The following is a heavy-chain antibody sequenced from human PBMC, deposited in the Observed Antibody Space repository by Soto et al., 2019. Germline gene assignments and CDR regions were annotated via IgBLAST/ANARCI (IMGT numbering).Heavy chain of an antibody. V-gene: IGHV3-53*01. J-gene: IGHJ4*02. CDR2: IHSDGST. D-gene: IGHD6-19*01. CDR1: GFTVSDS. CDR3: ATDASGPFDY. Sequence: GGSLRLSCSVAGFTVSDSMSWVRQAPGKGLECVSFIHSDGSTHYTDSVRGRFTISRDNSKNTLYLQMDRLRVDDTAVYFCATDASGPFDYWGQRTLVTVSS.